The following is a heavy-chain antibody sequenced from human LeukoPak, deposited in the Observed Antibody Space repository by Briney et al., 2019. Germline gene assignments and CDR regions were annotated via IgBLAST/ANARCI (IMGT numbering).Heavy chain of an antibody. V-gene: IGHV3-30*01. Sequence: GGSLRLSCAASGFTFSTYAMHWVRQAPGKGLEWVAIISYGGSKTDYANSVKGRFTISRDNSKNTMYLQMNSLRAEDTAVYYCARDLGGTTEVNWFDPWGQGTLVTVSS. CDR3: ARDLGGTTEVNWFDP. CDR1: GFTFSTYA. CDR2: ISYGGSKT. J-gene: IGHJ5*02. D-gene: IGHD1-14*01.